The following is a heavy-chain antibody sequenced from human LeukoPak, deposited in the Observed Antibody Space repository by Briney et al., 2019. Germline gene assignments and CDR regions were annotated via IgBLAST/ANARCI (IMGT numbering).Heavy chain of an antibody. Sequence: GGSLRLSCAASGFTFSSYSMNWVRQAPGKGLEWVSSISSSSSYIYYADSVKGRFTISRDNAKNSLYLQMNSLRAEDTAVYYCAREYSSSWYDYYYGMGVWGQGTTVTVSS. CDR2: ISSSSSYI. V-gene: IGHV3-21*01. J-gene: IGHJ6*02. CDR1: GFTFSSYS. CDR3: AREYSSSWYDYYYGMGV. D-gene: IGHD6-13*01.